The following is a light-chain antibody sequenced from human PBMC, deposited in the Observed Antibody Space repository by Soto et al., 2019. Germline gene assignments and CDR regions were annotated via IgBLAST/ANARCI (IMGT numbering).Light chain of an antibody. Sequence: VLTQSPGTLSLSPGERSPLSCRASRSVSSHFLAWHQQKPGQAPTLXIYGASNRATGFPERFSSSGAGADVTHTITRLEPEDIIVSCCRQYVSPPRTFGQGTKVDIK. CDR1: RSVSSHF. CDR2: GAS. CDR3: RQYVSPPRT. J-gene: IGKJ1*01. V-gene: IGKV3-20*01.